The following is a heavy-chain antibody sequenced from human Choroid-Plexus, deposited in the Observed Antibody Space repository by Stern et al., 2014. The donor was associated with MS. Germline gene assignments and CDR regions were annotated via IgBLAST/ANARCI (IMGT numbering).Heavy chain of an antibody. CDR3: AKDRQYLTYFFDH. CDR2: VSYDGSNK. V-gene: IGHV3-30*18. CDR1: GFTFGSCA. Sequence: QLVQSGGGVVQPGRPLRLSCVASGFTFGSCAMHWVRQAPGKGLEWVAGVSYDGSNKYYAESVKCRFPISRDNSQNTLYMQMSSLRPEDTAVYYCAKDRQYLTYFFDHWGQGSLVTVSS. D-gene: IGHD2/OR15-2a*01. J-gene: IGHJ5*02.